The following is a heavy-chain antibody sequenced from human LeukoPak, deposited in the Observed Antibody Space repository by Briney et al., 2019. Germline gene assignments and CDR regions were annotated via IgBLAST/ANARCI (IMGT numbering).Heavy chain of an antibody. CDR1: GGSISSGGYS. J-gene: IGHJ6*02. D-gene: IGHD2-15*01. Sequence: SETLSLTCTVSGGSISSGGYSWSWIRQHPGKGLEGIGYIYYSGSTYYNPSLKSRVTISVDTSKNQFSLKLSSVTAADTAEYYCARACGGGSCYCYYGMDVWGQGTTVTVSS. CDR2: IYYSGST. CDR3: ARACGGGSCYCYYGMDV. V-gene: IGHV4-31*03.